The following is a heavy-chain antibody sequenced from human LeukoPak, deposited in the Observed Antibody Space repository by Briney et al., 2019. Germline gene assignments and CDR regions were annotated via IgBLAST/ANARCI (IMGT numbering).Heavy chain of an antibody. Sequence: GGSLRLSCAASGVTFSSYWMSWVRQAPGKGLEWVANIKQDGSEKYYVDSVKGRFTISRDNAKNSLYLRMNSLRAEDTAVYYCAREIEQHLVRRGNWFDHWGQGTLVTVSS. CDR1: GVTFSSYW. D-gene: IGHD6-13*01. J-gene: IGHJ5*02. CDR2: IKQDGSEK. CDR3: AREIEQHLVRRGNWFDH. V-gene: IGHV3-7*01.